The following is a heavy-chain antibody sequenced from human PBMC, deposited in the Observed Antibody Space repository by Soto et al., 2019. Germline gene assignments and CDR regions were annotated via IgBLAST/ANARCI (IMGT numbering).Heavy chain of an antibody. V-gene: IGHV3-15*07. J-gene: IGHJ4*01. CDR2: IKSKGHGGTT. CDR3: TTDSYTSVIVVRFDY. CDR1: GFAFSNAW. Sequence: GGSLRLSCAASGFAFSNAWINWVRQAPGKGLEWVGRIKSKGHGGTTDFAAPVRGRFAISRDDSGNLVYMQMNNLNTEDTAVYYCTTDSYTSVIVVRFDYWGHGTLVTVSS. D-gene: IGHD3-22*01.